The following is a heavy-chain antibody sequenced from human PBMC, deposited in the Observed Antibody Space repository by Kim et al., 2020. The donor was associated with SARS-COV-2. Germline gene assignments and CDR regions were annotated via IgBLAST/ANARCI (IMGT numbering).Heavy chain of an antibody. D-gene: IGHD3-9*01. V-gene: IGHV4-31*02. Sequence: SETLSLTCTVSGGSISDDDLYWSWIRQSPGMGLEWIGHVDYSGHTFNNRSLRSRASISFDTSKKKLFRILNSVTAGDTAMYYCAREGAGPLTGLPRGMGVWGQGTTITVSS. J-gene: IGHJ6*02. CDR3: AREGAGPLTGLPRGMGV. CDR2: VDYSGHT. CDR1: GGSISDDDLY.